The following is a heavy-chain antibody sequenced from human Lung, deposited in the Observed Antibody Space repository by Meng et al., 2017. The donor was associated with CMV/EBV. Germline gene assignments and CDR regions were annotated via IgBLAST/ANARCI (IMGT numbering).Heavy chain of an antibody. CDR1: GAPISSGYYH. D-gene: IGHD6-13*01. V-gene: IGHV4-30-4*08. J-gene: IGHJ5*02. CDR2: IYDSRSGTT. Sequence: QVHLQESGPGLVRPSQTLALTGTVSGAPISSGYYHWSWIRQPPGKGLEYIGHIYDSRSGTTYYNPSLKSRVTISVDTSNNQFSLKVISVTAADTAVYYCANYRVGAGGQGSWGQGTLVTVSS. CDR3: ANYRVGAGGQGS.